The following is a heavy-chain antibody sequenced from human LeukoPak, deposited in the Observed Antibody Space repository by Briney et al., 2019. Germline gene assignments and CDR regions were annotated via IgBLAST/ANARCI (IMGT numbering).Heavy chain of an antibody. CDR2: ISSSSSYI. Sequence: GGSLRLSCAASGFTFSSYSMNWVRQAPGKGLEWASSISSSSSYIYYADSVKGRFTISRDNAKNSLYLQMNSLRAEDTAVYYCARDLDDYGDYWPLGYWGQGTLVTVSS. CDR1: GFTFSSYS. J-gene: IGHJ4*02. V-gene: IGHV3-21*01. D-gene: IGHD4-17*01. CDR3: ARDLDDYGDYWPLGY.